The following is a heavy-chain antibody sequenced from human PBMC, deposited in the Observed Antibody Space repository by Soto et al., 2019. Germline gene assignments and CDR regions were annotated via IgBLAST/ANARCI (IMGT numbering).Heavy chain of an antibody. Sequence: QLQLQESGSGVVTPSQTLSRTCAVSGGSISSGGYSWSWIRQPPGKGLEWIGYIYHSGSTYSNPSLKSRVTISVDRSKNQFSLKLSSVTAADTAVYYCAAGGGLPRYYWGQGTLVTVSS. V-gene: IGHV4-30-2*01. D-gene: IGHD5-12*01. CDR2: IYHSGST. J-gene: IGHJ4*02. CDR1: GGSISSGGYS. CDR3: AAGGGLPRYY.